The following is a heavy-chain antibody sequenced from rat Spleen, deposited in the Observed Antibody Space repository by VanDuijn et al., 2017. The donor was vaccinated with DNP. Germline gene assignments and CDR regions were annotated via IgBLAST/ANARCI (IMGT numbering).Heavy chain of an antibody. J-gene: IGHJ4*01. D-gene: IGHD2-2*01. CDR1: GFNFNDYW. Sequence: EVKLVESGGGLVQPGRSLQLSCAASGFNFNDYWMGWVRQAPGKGLEWIGEINKDSNIIKYVPSMKDKITLSRDNAQNTQYLQMSKLGSEDTAIYYCVREDKGVDAWGQGASVTVSS. V-gene: IGHV4-2*01. CDR3: VREDKGVDA. CDR2: INKDSNII.